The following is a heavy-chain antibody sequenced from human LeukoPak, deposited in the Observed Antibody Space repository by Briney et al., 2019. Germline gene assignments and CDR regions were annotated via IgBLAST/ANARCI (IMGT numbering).Heavy chain of an antibody. CDR1: GFTFSSYA. CDR2: IGGSGGST. CDR3: AKAGIGGSSLYYFDY. D-gene: IGHD6-6*01. J-gene: IGHJ4*02. Sequence: GGSLRLSCAASGFTFSSYAMYWVRQAPGKGLEWVSAIGGSGGSTYYADSVKGRFTISRDNSKNTLYLQMNSLRAEDTAVYYCAKAGIGGSSLYYFDYWGQGTLVTVSS. V-gene: IGHV3-23*01.